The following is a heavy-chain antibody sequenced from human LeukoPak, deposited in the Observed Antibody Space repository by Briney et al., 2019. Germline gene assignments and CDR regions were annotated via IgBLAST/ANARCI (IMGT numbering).Heavy chain of an antibody. Sequence: TGGSLRLSCAASGLTFSGSAMHWVRQASGKGLEWVGRIRIKDNNYATAYAASVKGRFTISRDDSKNTAYLQMNSLKTDDTAVYYCSSKDWSGSGPYSDYWGQGTLVTVSS. J-gene: IGHJ4*02. CDR1: GLTFSGSA. D-gene: IGHD3-3*01. CDR2: IRIKDNNYAT. V-gene: IGHV3-73*01. CDR3: SSKDWSGSGPYSDY.